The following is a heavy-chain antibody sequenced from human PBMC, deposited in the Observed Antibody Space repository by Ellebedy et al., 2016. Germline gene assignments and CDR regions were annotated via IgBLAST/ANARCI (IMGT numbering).Heavy chain of an antibody. J-gene: IGHJ4*02. CDR1: GFTFSSYS. CDR2: ISSSSSYR. Sequence: GGSLRLXXAASGFTFSSYSMNWVRQAPGKGLEWVSFISSSSSYRDYADSVKGRFSISRDNAKNALYLQMNSLRAEDTAVYFCARDDPDAYYDYWGQGTLVTVSS. CDR3: ARDDPDAYYDY. V-gene: IGHV3-21*01.